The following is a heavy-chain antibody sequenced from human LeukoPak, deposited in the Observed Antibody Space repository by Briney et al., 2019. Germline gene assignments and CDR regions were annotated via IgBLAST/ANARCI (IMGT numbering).Heavy chain of an antibody. CDR2: ISSSSSYI. V-gene: IGHV3-21*01. CDR3: ARAPGTTGYRYYYYYYMDV. D-gene: IGHD4-17*01. CDR1: GFTFSSYS. J-gene: IGHJ6*03. Sequence: GGSLRLSCAASGFTFSSYSMNWVRQAPGKGLEWVSSISSSSSYIYYADSVKGRFTISRDNAKNSLYLQMNSLRAEDTAVCYCARAPGTTGYRYYYYYYMDVWGKGTTVTVSS.